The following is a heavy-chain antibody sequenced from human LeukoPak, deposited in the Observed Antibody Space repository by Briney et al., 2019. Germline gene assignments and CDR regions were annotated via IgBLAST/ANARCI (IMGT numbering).Heavy chain of an antibody. CDR1: GGTFSRYA. CDR3: ARGVGFGELSDYYYYMDV. Sequence: SVKVCCKASGGTFSRYAISWVRQAPGQGLEWMGGIIPIFGTANYVQKFQGRVTITTDESTSTAYMELSSLRSEDTAVYYCARGVGFGELSDYYYYMDVWGKGTTVTVSS. CDR2: IIPIFGTA. V-gene: IGHV1-69*05. D-gene: IGHD3-10*01. J-gene: IGHJ6*03.